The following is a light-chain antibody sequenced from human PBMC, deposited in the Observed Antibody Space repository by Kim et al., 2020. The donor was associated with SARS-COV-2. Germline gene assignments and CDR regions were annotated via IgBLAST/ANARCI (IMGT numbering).Light chain of an antibody. J-gene: IGLJ3*02. V-gene: IGLV2-14*03. CDR1: DSDVGGHNY. CDR2: DVS. CDR3: SSYTSSSTWV. Sequence: GQSITISCTGTDSDVGGHNYVSWYQQHPGKVPKLMIYDVSNRPSGVSTRFSGSKSGNTAFLFISGLQTDDEADYYCSSYTSSSTWVFGGGTKLTVL.